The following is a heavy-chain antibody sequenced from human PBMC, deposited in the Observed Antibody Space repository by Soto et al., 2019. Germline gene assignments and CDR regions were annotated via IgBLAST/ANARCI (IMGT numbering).Heavy chain of an antibody. CDR3: AKRVGSHFEV. CDR1: GFSFSSYA. CDR2: ISGSGANI. D-gene: IGHD1-26*01. V-gene: IGHV3-23*01. J-gene: IGHJ4*02. Sequence: EVQLLESGGGSVQPGGSLRLSCAASGFSFSSYAMSWVRRASGKGLEWVSSISGSGANIYYADSVKGRFTISRDNSKNTLFLQMNSLRAEDTAIYYCAKRVGSHFEVWGQGTLVTVSS.